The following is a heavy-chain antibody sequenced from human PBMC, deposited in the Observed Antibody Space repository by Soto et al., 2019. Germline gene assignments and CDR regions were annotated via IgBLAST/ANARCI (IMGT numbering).Heavy chain of an antibody. CDR1: GGTFSSYS. CDR3: ARDGGRHSGGIDY. J-gene: IGHJ4*02. CDR2: IIPIFGTA. Sequence: QVQLVQSGAEVKKPGSSVKVSCKASGGTFSSYSITWVRQAPGQGLEWMGEIIPIFGTANYAQKFQGRVTMTADESTSTAYMELSSLRSEDTAVYYGARDGGRHSGGIDYWGQGALVTVSS. V-gene: IGHV1-69*01. D-gene: IGHD1-26*01.